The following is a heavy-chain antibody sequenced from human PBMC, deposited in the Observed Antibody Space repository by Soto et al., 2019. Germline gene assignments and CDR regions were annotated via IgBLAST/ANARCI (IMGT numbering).Heavy chain of an antibody. CDR1: GYTFTSYG. Sequence: GASVKVSCKASGYTFTSYGISWLRQSPGQGLEWMGWISAYNGNTNYAQKLQGRVTMTTDTSTSTAYMELRSLRSDDTAVYYCARDLMVRVSLWSGSFDYWGQGTLVTVSS. CDR3: ARDLMVRVSLWSGSFDY. D-gene: IGHD3-3*01. J-gene: IGHJ4*02. V-gene: IGHV1-18*04. CDR2: ISAYNGNT.